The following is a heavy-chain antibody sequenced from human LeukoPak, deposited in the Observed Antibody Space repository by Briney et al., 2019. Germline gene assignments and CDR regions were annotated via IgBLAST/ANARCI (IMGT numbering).Heavy chain of an antibody. Sequence: GGSLRLSCAASGFPFAPFWMTWVRQAPGKGPEFVATMNRDGSEVAYGDSVRGRFTISRDNAKNSLYLQMYSLRAEDTAVYYCARGIDEWLYLNYWGQGALVTVSS. CDR2: MNRDGSEV. V-gene: IGHV3-7*04. CDR1: GFPFAPFW. J-gene: IGHJ4*02. D-gene: IGHD3-3*01. CDR3: ARGIDEWLYLNY.